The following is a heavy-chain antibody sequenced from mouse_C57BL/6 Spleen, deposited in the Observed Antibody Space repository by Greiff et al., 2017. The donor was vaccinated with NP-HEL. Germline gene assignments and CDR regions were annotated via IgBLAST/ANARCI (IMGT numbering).Heavy chain of an antibody. Sequence: QVQLQQPGAELVKPGASVKLSCKASGYTFTSYWMQWVKQRPGQGLEWIGEIDPSDSYTNYNQKFKGKATLTVDTSSSTAYMQLSSLTSEDSAVYYCARRGYYSNPYWYFDVWGTGTTVTVSS. CDR2: IDPSDSYT. V-gene: IGHV1-50*01. CDR1: GYTFTSYW. D-gene: IGHD2-5*01. J-gene: IGHJ1*03. CDR3: ARRGYYSNPYWYFDV.